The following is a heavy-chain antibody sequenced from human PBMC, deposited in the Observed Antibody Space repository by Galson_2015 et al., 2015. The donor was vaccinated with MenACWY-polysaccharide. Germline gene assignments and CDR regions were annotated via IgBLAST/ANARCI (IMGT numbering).Heavy chain of an antibody. V-gene: IGHV3-30*19. CDR1: TVTFRGSG. J-gene: IGHJ4*02. D-gene: IGHD2-21*01. Sequence: SLRLSCAASTVTFRGSGVHWVRQAPGKGLEWVAVTSYDGTNKSYAESVKGRFTISRDNSKNTLFLQMNSLRAEDTALYYCARDGDNDLPLDYWGQGTLVTVSS. CDR2: TSYDGTNK. CDR3: ARDGDNDLPLDY.